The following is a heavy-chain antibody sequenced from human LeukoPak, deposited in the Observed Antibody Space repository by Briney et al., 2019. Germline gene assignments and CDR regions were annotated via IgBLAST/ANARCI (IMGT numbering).Heavy chain of an antibody. D-gene: IGHD7-27*01. CDR1: GGSISSSNW. CDR3: ARTQASMDV. J-gene: IGHJ6*02. CDR2: IYYSGST. Sequence: SGTLSLTCAVSGGSISSSNWWSWVRQPPGKGLEWIGYIYYSGSTNYNPSLKSRVTISVDTSKNQFSLKLSSVTAADTAVYFCARTQASMDVWGQGTTVTVSS. V-gene: IGHV4-4*02.